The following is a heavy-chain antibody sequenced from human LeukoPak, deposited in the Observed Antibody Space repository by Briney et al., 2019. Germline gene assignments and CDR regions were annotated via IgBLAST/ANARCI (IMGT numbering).Heavy chain of an antibody. D-gene: IGHD3-22*01. CDR1: GYTLTELS. J-gene: IGHJ4*02. Sequence: ASVKVSCKVSGYTLTELSMHWVRHAPGKGLEWMGGFDPEDGETIYAQKFQGRVTMTEDTSTDTAYMELSSLRSEDTAVYYCATVDRSHTYYFDYWGQGTLVTVSS. CDR3: ATVDRSHTYYFDY. V-gene: IGHV1-24*01. CDR2: FDPEDGET.